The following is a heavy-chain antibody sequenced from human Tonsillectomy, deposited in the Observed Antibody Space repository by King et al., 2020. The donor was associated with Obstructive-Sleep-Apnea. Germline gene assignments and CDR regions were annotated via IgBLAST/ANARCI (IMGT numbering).Heavy chain of an antibody. CDR1: GGSISGYY. CDR2: IYYSGST. CDR3: ARLRDFWRGYSFTDYYYGMDV. V-gene: IGHV4-59*01. J-gene: IGHJ6*02. D-gene: IGHD3-3*01. Sequence: QLQESGPGLVKPSETLSLTCTVSGGSISGYYWSWIRQPPGKGLEWIGYIYYSGSTNYNPSLKSRVTISVDTSKIQFSLKLTSVTAADTAVYYCARLRDFWRGYSFTDYYYGMDVWGQGTTVTVSS.